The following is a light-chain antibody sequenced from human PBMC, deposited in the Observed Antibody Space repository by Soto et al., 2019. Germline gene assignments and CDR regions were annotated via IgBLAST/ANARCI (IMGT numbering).Light chain of an antibody. J-gene: IGKJ4*02. Sequence: IQLAQSPATLSVSVGDRVTITCRASQSIGSWLAWYQLKPGKAPKLLIYKASSLESGVPSRFSGSGSGTEFTLTINSLQLDDFATYYCQQYDTYSPFGGGTKVEIK. CDR2: KAS. V-gene: IGKV1-5*03. CDR3: QQYDTYSP. CDR1: QSIGSW.